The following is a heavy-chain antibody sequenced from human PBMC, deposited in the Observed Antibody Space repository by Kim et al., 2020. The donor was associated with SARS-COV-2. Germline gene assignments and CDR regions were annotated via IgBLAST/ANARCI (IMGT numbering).Heavy chain of an antibody. Sequence: GGSLRLSCAASGFTFSSYSMNWVRQAPGKGLEWVSSISSSSSYIYYADSVKGRFTISRDNAKNSLYLQMNSLRAEDTAVYYCARDLVYSSWFPSGGGRDYGMDVWGQGTTVTVSS. J-gene: IGHJ6*02. CDR1: GFTFSSYS. CDR3: ARDLVYSSWFPSGGGRDYGMDV. D-gene: IGHD6-13*01. CDR2: ISSSSSYI. V-gene: IGHV3-21*01.